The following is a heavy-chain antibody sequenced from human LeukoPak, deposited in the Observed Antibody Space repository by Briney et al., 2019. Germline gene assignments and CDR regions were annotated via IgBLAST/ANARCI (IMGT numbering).Heavy chain of an antibody. CDR1: GGSIGSYY. J-gene: IGHJ4*02. V-gene: IGHV4-59*01. CDR2: IYYSGST. Sequence: SETLSLTCTVSGGSIGSYYWSWIRQPPGKGLEWIGYIYYSGSTNYNPSLKSRVTMSVDTSKHQFSLKLSSVTAADTAVYYCARVGSYCFDYWGQGTLVTVSS. D-gene: IGHD3-10*01. CDR3: ARVGSYCFDY.